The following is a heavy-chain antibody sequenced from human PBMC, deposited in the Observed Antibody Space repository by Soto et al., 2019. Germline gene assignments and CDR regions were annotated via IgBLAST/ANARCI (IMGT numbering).Heavy chain of an antibody. CDR3: AKSSGYDFWSGPNHNWFDP. J-gene: IGHJ5*02. D-gene: IGHD3-3*01. V-gene: IGHV3-23*01. CDR1: GFTFSSHA. CDR2: ISGSGGST. Sequence: GGSLRLSCAASGFTFSSHAMSWVRQAPGKGLEWVSAISGSGGSTYYADSVKGRFTISRDNSKNTLYLQMNSLRAEDTAVYYCAKSSGYDFWSGPNHNWFDPWGQGTLVTVSS.